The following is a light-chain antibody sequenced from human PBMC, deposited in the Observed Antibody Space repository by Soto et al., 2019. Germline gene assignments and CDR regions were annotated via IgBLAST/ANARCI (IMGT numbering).Light chain of an antibody. V-gene: IGKV3-20*01. CDR3: QHYGQT. Sequence: EIVLTQSPGTLSLSPGERATLSCRASQGVGNNYLAWYQHKPGQAPRLLIYGASSRATGIPDRFSGSGSGTDFTLTISRLEPEDFAVYYCQHYGQTFGQGTKVDIK. CDR2: GAS. J-gene: IGKJ1*01. CDR1: QGVGNNY.